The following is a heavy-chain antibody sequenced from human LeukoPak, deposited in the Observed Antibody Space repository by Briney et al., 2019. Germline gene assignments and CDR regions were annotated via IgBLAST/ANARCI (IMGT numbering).Heavy chain of an antibody. CDR2: IYTSGST. Sequence: SETLSLTCTVSGGSISSGSYYWSWIRQPAGKGLEWIGRIYTSGSTNYNPSLKSRVTMSVDTSKNQFSLKLSSVTAADTAVYYCTRDRHTSWSVGRYFDYWGQGTLVTVSS. CDR1: GGSISSGSYY. J-gene: IGHJ4*02. CDR3: TRDRHTSWSVGRYFDY. V-gene: IGHV4-61*02. D-gene: IGHD2-15*01.